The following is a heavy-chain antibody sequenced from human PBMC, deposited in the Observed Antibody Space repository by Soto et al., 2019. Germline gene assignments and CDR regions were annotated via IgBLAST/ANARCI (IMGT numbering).Heavy chain of an antibody. V-gene: IGHV4-59*08. D-gene: IGHD2-15*01. J-gene: IGHJ4*02. CDR3: ARHVPSRKPGGPLDY. CDR2: ISYRGAT. CDR1: GDSISSNY. Sequence: SETLSLACTVSGDSISSNYWNWIRQAPGKGLEWIGYISYRGATTYTPSLKSRVSISADTSKNQFSLKLSAVTAADTAVSYCARHVPSRKPGGPLDYWGQGILVTVSS.